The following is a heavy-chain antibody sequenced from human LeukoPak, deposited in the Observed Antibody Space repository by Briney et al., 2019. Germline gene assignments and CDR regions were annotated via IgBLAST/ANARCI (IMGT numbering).Heavy chain of an antibody. CDR3: ARHGLGGYEYYYYYMDV. CDR1: GFTFDDYA. V-gene: IGHV3-9*01. D-gene: IGHD5-12*01. Sequence: GGSLRLSCAASGFTFDDYAMHWVRQAPGKGLEWVSSINWNSGNIGYADSVKGRFTISRDNAKNSLYLQMSSLRAEDTAVYYCARHGLGGYEYYYYYMDVWGKGTTVTISS. CDR2: INWNSGNI. J-gene: IGHJ6*03.